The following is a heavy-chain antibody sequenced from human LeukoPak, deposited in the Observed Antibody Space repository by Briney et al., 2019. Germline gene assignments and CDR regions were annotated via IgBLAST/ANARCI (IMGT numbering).Heavy chain of an antibody. CDR1: GYTFTDHY. D-gene: IGHD4-17*01. J-gene: IGHJ3*02. Sequence: ASVKISCKVSGYTFTDHYMHWVQQAPGKGLEWMGLVDPEDGETIYAEKFQGRVTITADTSTDTAYMELSSLRSEDTAVYYCARVYGDYEDAFDIRGQGTMVTVSS. CDR2: VDPEDGET. CDR3: ARVYGDYEDAFDI. V-gene: IGHV1-69-2*01.